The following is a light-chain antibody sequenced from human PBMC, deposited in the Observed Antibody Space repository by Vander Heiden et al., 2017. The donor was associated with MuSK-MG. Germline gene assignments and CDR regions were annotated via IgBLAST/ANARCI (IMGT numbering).Light chain of an antibody. J-gene: IGKJ1*01. CDR1: QNINNY. CDR3: QQRSLWPPAAT. CDR2: DAS. Sequence: EIVLTQSPVTLSLSPGERATLSCRASQNINNYLAGYQQKPGQAPSLLIFDASNRATGIPARFSGSGSGTDFILTISSLEPEDFAVYFCQQRSLWPPAATFGQGTKVEIK. V-gene: IGKV3-11*01.